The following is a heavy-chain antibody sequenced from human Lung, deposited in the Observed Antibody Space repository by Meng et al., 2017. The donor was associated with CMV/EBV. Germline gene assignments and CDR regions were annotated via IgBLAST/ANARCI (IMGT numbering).Heavy chain of an antibody. D-gene: IGHD5-18*01. V-gene: IGHV1-2*07. CDR3: ARGSDRYGSSLAD. Sequence: ASVKVSCKASGYTFTGYYLHWVRQAPGQGLGWMGWINSKSGVTKYAHKFQGRVSMTRDTSMELTRMTSDNTAVYYCARGSDRYGSSLADWGQGTLVTVSS. J-gene: IGHJ4*02. CDR1: GYTFTGYY. CDR2: INSKSGVT.